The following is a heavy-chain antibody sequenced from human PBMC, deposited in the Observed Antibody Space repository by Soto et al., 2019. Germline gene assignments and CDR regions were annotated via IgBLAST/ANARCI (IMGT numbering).Heavy chain of an antibody. Sequence: VQLVESGVGVVQPGRSLRLSCAASGFTFSDYAMHWVRQAPGTGLECVAVVSHDGRNTHYVDSVKVRFTISRDSSKNTVSMEMTRLRAEDTAVYYCAMGGRQCLVTSEFNYWGQRALVTVSS. D-gene: IGHD6-19*01. CDR2: VSHDGRNT. V-gene: IGHV3-30*03. CDR3: AMGGRQCLVTSEFNY. J-gene: IGHJ4*02. CDR1: GFTFSDYA.